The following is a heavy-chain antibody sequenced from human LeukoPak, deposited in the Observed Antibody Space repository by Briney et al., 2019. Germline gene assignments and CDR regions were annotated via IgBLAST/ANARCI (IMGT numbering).Heavy chain of an antibody. J-gene: IGHJ6*03. CDR3: AKYSGYGPTYYYYYYMDV. Sequence: GGSLRLSCAASGFTFSSYAMSWVRQAPGKGLEWVSAISGSGGSTYYADSVKGRFTISRDNSKNTLYLQMNSLRAEDTAVYYCAKYSGYGPTYYYYYYMDVWGKGTTVTVSS. D-gene: IGHD5-12*01. CDR1: GFTFSSYA. CDR2: ISGSGGST. V-gene: IGHV3-23*01.